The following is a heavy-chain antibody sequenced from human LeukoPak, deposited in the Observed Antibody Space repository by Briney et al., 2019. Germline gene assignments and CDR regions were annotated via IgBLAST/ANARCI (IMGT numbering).Heavy chain of an antibody. CDR3: ARDLSVISAKGSAFDI. CDR1: GGSISSGGYY. CDR2: INYSGST. J-gene: IGHJ3*02. Sequence: SETLSLTCTVSGGSISSGGYYWSWIRQHPGKGLEWIRYINYSGSTYYNPSLRSRVTISVDTSKNQFSLKLSSVTAADTAVYYCARDLSVISAKGSAFDIWGQGTMVTVSS. D-gene: IGHD4-11*01. V-gene: IGHV4-31*03.